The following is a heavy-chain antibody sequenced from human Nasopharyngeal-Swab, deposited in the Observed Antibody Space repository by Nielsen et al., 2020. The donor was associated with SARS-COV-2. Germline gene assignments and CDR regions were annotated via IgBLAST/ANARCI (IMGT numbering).Heavy chain of an antibody. V-gene: IGHV1-18*01. D-gene: IGHD3-10*01. CDR3: ARVANYYGSGSYLNWFDP. CDR1: GYTFTCYG. CDR2: ISAYNGNT. J-gene: IGHJ5*02. Sequence: ASLKLSCKASGYTFTCYGISWARQAPGQGLEWMGWISAYNGNTNYAQKLQGRVTMTTDTSTSTAYMELRSLRSDDTAVYYCARVANYYGSGSYLNWFDPWGQGTLVTVSS.